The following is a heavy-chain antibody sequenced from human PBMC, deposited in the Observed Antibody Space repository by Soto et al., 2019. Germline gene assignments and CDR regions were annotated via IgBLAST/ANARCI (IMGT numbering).Heavy chain of an antibody. CDR2: INSDGTNT. V-gene: IGHV3-74*01. Sequence: EVQLVESGGGLVQPGGSLRLSCVASGFTFTNYWMHWVRQAPGKGLVWVSYINSDGTNTNYADSVKRLFTISRDNAKNTMYLQRNSRRVEYTALYYCRSAGRYSYDNGFDPWGQGTLFTVSS. D-gene: IGHD5-18*01. CDR1: GFTFTNYW. J-gene: IGHJ5*02. CDR3: RSAGRYSYDNGFDP.